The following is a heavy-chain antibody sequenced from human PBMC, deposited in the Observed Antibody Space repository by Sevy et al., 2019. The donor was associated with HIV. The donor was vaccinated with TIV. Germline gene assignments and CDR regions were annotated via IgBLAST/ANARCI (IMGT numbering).Heavy chain of an antibody. Sequence: SQTLSLTCAISGDSVSSNSAAWNWIRQSPSRGLERLGRTYYRSKWYNDYAVSVKSRITINPDTSKNQFSLQLNSVTPEDTAVYYCAREDGYNSLAYYYYGMDVWGQGTTVTVSS. D-gene: IGHD5-12*01. CDR2: TYYRSKWYN. V-gene: IGHV6-1*01. CDR3: AREDGYNSLAYYYYGMDV. CDR1: GDSVSSNSAA. J-gene: IGHJ6*02.